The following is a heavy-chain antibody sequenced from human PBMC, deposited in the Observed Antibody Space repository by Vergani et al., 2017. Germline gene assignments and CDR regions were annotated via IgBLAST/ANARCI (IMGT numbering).Heavy chain of an antibody. Sequence: QVQLVQSGAEVKKPGSSVKVSCKASGGTFSSYAISWVRQAPGQGLEWMGRIIPIFGTANYAQKFQGRVTITADESTSTAYMELSSLRSEDTAVYYCAGEAAXYYYDSSGYSGPNYWGQGTLVTVSS. CDR2: IIPIFGTA. CDR3: AGEAAXYYYDSSGYSGPNY. D-gene: IGHD3-22*01. J-gene: IGHJ4*02. CDR1: GGTFSSYA. V-gene: IGHV1-69*13.